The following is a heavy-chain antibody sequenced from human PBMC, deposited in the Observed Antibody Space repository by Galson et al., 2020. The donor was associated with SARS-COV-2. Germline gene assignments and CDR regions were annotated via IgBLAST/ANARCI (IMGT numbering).Heavy chain of an antibody. CDR1: GGSIGTSY. J-gene: IGHJ4*02. CDR2: IHYSGFT. CDR3: ARGAFVTVANPVDS. D-gene: IGHD1-20*01. Sequence: SETLSLTCTVSGGSIGTSYWSWIRQPPGKALEWIGYIHYSGFTNYNPSLRSRVTISVLTDNQFSLKMTSVTAADTAVYHCARGAFVTVANPVDSWGQGTLVTVSS. V-gene: IGHV4-59*01.